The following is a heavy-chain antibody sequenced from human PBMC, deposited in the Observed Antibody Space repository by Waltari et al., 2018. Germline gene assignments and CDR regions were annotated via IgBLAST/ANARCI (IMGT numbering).Heavy chain of an antibody. CDR1: GGSLSTSTYF. CDR2: INYGRGT. J-gene: IGHJ3*02. V-gene: IGHV4-39*01. CDR3: GRLYGSGSYAVAFDI. D-gene: IGHD3-10*01. Sequence: HLQLQESGPGLVKPSETLSLTCTISGGSLSTSTYFWGWIRQPPGKGLEWIARINYGRGTYYNPALKSPVTISLDTSKNQFSLKLSSVTAADTAVYYCGRLYGSGSYAVAFDIWGQGTMVTVSS.